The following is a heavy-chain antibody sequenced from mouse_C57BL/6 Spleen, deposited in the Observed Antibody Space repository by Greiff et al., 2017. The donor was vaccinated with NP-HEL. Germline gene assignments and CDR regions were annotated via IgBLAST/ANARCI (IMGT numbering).Heavy chain of an antibody. J-gene: IGHJ2*01. V-gene: IGHV1-15*01. Sequence: QVQLQQPGAELVRPGASVTLSCKASGYTFTDYEMHWVKQTPVHGLEWIGAIDPETGGTAYNQKFKGKAILTADKSSSTAYMELRSLTSEDSAVYYCTRDQAYFDYWGQGTTLTVSS. D-gene: IGHD3-2*02. CDR1: GYTFTDYE. CDR2: IDPETGGT. CDR3: TRDQAYFDY.